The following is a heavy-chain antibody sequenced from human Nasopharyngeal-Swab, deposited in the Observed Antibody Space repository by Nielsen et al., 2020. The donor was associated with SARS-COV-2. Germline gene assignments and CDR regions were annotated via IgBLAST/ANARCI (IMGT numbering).Heavy chain of an antibody. J-gene: IGHJ4*02. CDR3: ARDSKVRVVGFDY. CDR1: GFTFSSYW. V-gene: IGHV3-7*01. CDR2: IKQDGSEK. Sequence: GESLKISCAASGFTFSSYWMSWVRRAPGKGLEWVANIKQDGSEKYYVDSVKGRFTISRDNAKNSLYLQMNSLRAEDTAVYYCARDSKVRVVGFDYWGQGTLVTVSS. D-gene: IGHD3-10*01.